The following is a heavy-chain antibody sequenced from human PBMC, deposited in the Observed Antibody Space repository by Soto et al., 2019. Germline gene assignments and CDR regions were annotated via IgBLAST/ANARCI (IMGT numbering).Heavy chain of an antibody. Sequence: EVRLLESGGGLVRPGGSLRLSCTASGFSFSSYALSWVRQAPGKGLEWVSTISGSDGKTYYADSVKGRFSISRDTSKTTLYLEMTSLRVEDTAVYYCARWSFLDYWGQGTRXTXS. D-gene: IGHD1-26*01. CDR1: GFSFSSYA. V-gene: IGHV3-23*01. J-gene: IGHJ4*02. CDR2: ISGSDGKT. CDR3: ARWSFLDY.